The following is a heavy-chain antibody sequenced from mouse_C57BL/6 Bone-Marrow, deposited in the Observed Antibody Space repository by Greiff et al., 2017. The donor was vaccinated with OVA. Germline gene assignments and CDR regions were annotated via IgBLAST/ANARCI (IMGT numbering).Heavy chain of an antibody. V-gene: IGHV1-81*01. CDR2: IYPRSGNT. CDR3: ARSDDYYFAY. J-gene: IGHJ3*01. Sequence: VKLVESGAELARPGASVKLSCKASGYTFTSYGISWVKQRTGQGLEWIGEIYPRSGNTYYNEKFKGKATLTADKSSSTAYMELRSLTSEDSAVYFCARSDDYYFAYWGQGTLVTVSA. CDR1: GYTFTSYG. D-gene: IGHD2-3*01.